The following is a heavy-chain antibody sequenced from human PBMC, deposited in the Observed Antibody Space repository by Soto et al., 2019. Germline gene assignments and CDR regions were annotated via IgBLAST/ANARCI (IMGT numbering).Heavy chain of an antibody. D-gene: IGHD5-12*01. CDR1: GYTFTSYY. CDR2: INPSGGST. Sequence: ASVKVSCKASGYTFTSYYMHWVRQAPGQGLEWMGIINPSGGSTSYAQKFQGRVTMTRDTSTSTVYMELSSLRAEDTAVYYCAKSQRPQWLLTKYFDSWGHGALVTVSS. CDR3: AKSQRPQWLLTKYFDS. J-gene: IGHJ4*01. V-gene: IGHV1-46*01.